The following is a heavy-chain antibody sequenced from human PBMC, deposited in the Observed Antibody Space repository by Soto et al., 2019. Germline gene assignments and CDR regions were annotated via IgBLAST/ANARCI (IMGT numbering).Heavy chain of an antibody. Sequence: QVPLVQSGAEVKKPGSSVTVSCKASGGTFSSYAIHWVRQAPGQGLEWMGGIIPMYGPAKYAQRLQGRVTITADESTTPVYMELTSLTSQDTAVYYCARVTSMVRGVIDNWFDPWGHGTLVTVSS. V-gene: IGHV1-69*01. CDR3: ARVTSMVRGVIDNWFDP. CDR2: IIPMYGPA. CDR1: GGTFSSYA. D-gene: IGHD3-10*01. J-gene: IGHJ5*02.